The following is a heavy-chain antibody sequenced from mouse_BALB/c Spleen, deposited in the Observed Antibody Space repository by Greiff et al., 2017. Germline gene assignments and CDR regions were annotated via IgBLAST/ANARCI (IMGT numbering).Heavy chain of an antibody. CDR3: ASEGQIYYYGSSPFAY. Sequence: EVQLKESGPGLVKPSQSLSLTCTVTGYSITSDYAWNWIRQFPGNKLEWMGYISYSGSTSYNPSLKSRISITRDTSKNQFFLQLNSVTTEDTATYYCASEGQIYYYGSSPFAYWGQGTLVTVSA. V-gene: IGHV3-2*02. J-gene: IGHJ3*01. D-gene: IGHD1-1*01. CDR2: ISYSGST. CDR1: GYSITSDYA.